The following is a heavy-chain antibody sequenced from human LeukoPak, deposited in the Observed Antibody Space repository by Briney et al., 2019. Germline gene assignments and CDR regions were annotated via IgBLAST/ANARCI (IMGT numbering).Heavy chain of an antibody. Sequence: GGSLRLSCAASGFTFSSYWMSWVRQAPGKGLEWVANIKQDGSEKYYVDSVKGRFTISRDNAKNSLYLQMNSLRAEDTAVYYCARDAIPDDYGDYGIDYWGQGTLVTVSS. V-gene: IGHV3-7*03. D-gene: IGHD4-17*01. J-gene: IGHJ4*02. CDR3: ARDAIPDDYGDYGIDY. CDR1: GFTFSSYW. CDR2: IKQDGSEK.